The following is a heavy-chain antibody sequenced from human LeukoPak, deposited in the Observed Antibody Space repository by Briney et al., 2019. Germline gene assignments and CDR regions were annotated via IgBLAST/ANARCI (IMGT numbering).Heavy chain of an antibody. D-gene: IGHD2-15*01. V-gene: IGHV4-34*01. CDR3: ARGRTSQDIVVVVAAMAYYFDY. J-gene: IGHJ4*02. CDR2: INHSGST. CDR1: GGSFSNYY. Sequence: PSETLSLTCAVSGGSFSNYYWSWIRQPPGKGLEWVGEINHSGSTNYNPSLKSRVTISVDTSKNQFSLKLSSVTAADTAVYYCARGRTSQDIVVVVAAMAYYFDYWGQGTLVTVSS.